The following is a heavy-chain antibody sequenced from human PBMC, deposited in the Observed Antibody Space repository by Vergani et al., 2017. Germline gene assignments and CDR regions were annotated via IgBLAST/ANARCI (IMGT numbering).Heavy chain of an antibody. D-gene: IGHD3-10*01. CDR2: IIPILGIA. J-gene: IGHJ3*02. V-gene: IGHV1-69*02. CDR1: GGTFSSYT. CDR3: ARLGPMVRGVMYVGAFDI. Sequence: QVQLVQSGAEVKKPGSSVKVSCKASGGTFSSYTISWVRQAPGQGLEWMGRIIPILGIANYAQKFQGRVTITADKSTSTAYMELNSLRAEDTAVYYCARLGPMVRGVMYVGAFDIWGQGTMVTVSS.